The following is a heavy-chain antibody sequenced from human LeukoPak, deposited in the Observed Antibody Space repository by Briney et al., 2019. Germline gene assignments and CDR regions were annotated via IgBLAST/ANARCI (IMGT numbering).Heavy chain of an antibody. Sequence: ATVTVSCKASGYTFTGYYIHWVRQAPGQGLVLMGWINPNNGGTNYAQKFQGRVTMTRDTSISTAYVELSRLRSDDTAVYYCARSSRPCSGGSCYLYSYYYHNMDVWGKGTTVTVSS. V-gene: IGHV1-2*02. CDR3: ARSSRPCSGGSCYLYSYYYHNMDV. CDR1: GYTFTGYY. J-gene: IGHJ6*03. D-gene: IGHD2-15*01. CDR2: INPNNGGT.